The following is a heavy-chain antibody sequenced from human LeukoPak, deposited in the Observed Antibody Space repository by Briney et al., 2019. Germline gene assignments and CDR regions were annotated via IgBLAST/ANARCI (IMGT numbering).Heavy chain of an antibody. CDR2: IYYSGGT. V-gene: IGHV4-59*08. CDR3: ARRLAVTGRYYFDY. CDR1: GGSISTYY. D-gene: IGHD6-19*01. Sequence: ASETLSLTCTVSGGSISTYYWTWLRQSPGKGLECIGFIYYSGGTKYNPSLESRVTISLDMSKNQFSLKLSSVTAADTAVYYCARRLAVTGRYYFDYWGQGTLVTVSS. J-gene: IGHJ4*02.